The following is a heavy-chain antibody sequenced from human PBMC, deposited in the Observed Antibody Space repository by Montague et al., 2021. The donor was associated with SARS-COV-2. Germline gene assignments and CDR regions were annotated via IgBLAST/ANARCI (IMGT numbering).Heavy chain of an antibody. CDR1: GFTFSSYA. CDR3: ARVFSSSGLWFDP. J-gene: IGHJ5*02. D-gene: IGHD6-19*01. Sequence: SLSLSASGFTFSSYAMHWVRQAPGKGLEWVAVISYDGSNKYYADSVEGRFTISRDNSKNTLYLQMNSLRAEDTAVYYCARVFSSSGLWFDPWGQGTLVTVSS. CDR2: ISYDGSNK. V-gene: IGHV3-30*04.